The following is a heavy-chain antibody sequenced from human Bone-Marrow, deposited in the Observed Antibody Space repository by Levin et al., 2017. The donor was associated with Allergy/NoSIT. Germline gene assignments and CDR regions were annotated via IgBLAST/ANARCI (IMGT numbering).Heavy chain of an antibody. J-gene: IGHJ3*01. V-gene: IGHV3-23*01. Sequence: LSLTCAGAGFTFTNFALAWVRQTPGKGLEWVSSITASGRSAYYADSVKGRFIISREDSNSMLYLEMSRLRAEDGAVYYCAKSQLGWGGAFNVWGQGTRVAVSS. D-gene: IGHD1-1*01. CDR2: ITASGRSA. CDR1: GFTFTNFA. CDR3: AKSQLGWGGAFNV.